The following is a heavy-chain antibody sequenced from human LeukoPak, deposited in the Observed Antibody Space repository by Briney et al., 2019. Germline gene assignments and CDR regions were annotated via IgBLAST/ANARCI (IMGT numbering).Heavy chain of an antibody. Sequence: GGSLRLSCAASGFTFSSYGMHWVRQAPGKGLEWVTLISYDGSYKYYADSVKGRFTISRDNSKNTLYLQMNSLRAEDTAVYYCAKDLWAFDIWGQGTMVTVSS. CDR1: GFTFSSYG. CDR3: AKDLWAFDI. D-gene: IGHD2-21*01. V-gene: IGHV3-30*18. J-gene: IGHJ3*02. CDR2: ISYDGSYK.